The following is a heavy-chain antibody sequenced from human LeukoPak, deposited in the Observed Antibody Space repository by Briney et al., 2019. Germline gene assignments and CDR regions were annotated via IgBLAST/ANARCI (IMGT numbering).Heavy chain of an antibody. D-gene: IGHD6-19*01. CDR3: ARIAVAGTSDNSFDY. J-gene: IGHJ4*02. CDR2: ISYDGSNK. CDR1: GFTFSSYA. V-gene: IGHV3-30*03. Sequence: GGSLRLSCAASGFTFSSYAMSWVRQAPGKGLEWVAVISYDGSNKYYADSVKGRFTISRDNSKNTLYLQMNSLRAEDTAVYYCARIAVAGTSDNSFDYWGQGTLVTVSS.